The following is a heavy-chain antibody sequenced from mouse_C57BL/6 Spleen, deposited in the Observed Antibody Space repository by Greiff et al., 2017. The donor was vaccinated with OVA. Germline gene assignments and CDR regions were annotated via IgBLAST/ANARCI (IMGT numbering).Heavy chain of an antibody. D-gene: IGHD1-1*01. CDR3: TSREDYYGSSWFAY. V-gene: IGHV1-15*01. CDR1: GYTFTDYE. CDR2: IDPETGGT. J-gene: IGHJ3*01. Sequence: VQLQQSGAELVRPGASVTLSCKASGYTFTDYEMHWVKQTPVHGLEWIGAIDPETGGTAYNQKFKGKAILTADKSSSTAYMELRSLTSEDSAVYYCTSREDYYGSSWFAYWGQGTLVTVSA.